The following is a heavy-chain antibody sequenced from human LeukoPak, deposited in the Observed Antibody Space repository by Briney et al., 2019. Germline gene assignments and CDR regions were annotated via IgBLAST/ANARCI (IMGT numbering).Heavy chain of an antibody. Sequence: AAVTVSPMPSLYTLTTYVISGVRPAPRQGGARVGWIIAYNGNTNSTQKSQGSVTITADKSPRTASMELSSLRSEDTAVYSCARGGTLYSSSHNSFDYWGQGTPVTVSS. J-gene: IGHJ4*02. D-gene: IGHD6-13*01. CDR3: ARGGTLYSSSHNSFDY. CDR1: LYTLTTYV. CDR2: IIAYNGNT. V-gene: IGHV1-18*01.